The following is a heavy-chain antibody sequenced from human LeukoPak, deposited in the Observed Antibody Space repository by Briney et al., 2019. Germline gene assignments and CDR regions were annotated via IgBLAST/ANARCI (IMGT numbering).Heavy chain of an antibody. CDR1: GFTFSGSA. CDR3: TARVSVGYFDY. V-gene: IGHV3-73*01. CDR2: IRSKANSYAT. J-gene: IGHJ4*02. Sequence: GGSLRLSCAASGFTFSGSAMHWVRQASGKGLEWVSRIRSKANSYATAYAESVKGRFTISRDDSKNTAYLQMNSLKTEDTAVYYCTARVSVGYFDYWGQGTLVTVSS. D-gene: IGHD4-17*01.